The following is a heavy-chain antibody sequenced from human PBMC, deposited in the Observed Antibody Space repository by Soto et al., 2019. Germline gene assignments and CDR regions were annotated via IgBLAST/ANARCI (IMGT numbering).Heavy chain of an antibody. Sequence: SDTLSLTCSVSGGSISSYYWSWIRQPPGKGLEWIGYIYNSGRTNYNPSLKSRVTISVDTSKNQFSLKLSSVTAADTAVYYCARRYGYSFDYWGQGTLVTVSS. CDR2: IYNSGRT. CDR1: GGSISSYY. CDR3: ARRYGYSFDY. D-gene: IGHD1-1*01. J-gene: IGHJ4*02. V-gene: IGHV4-59*08.